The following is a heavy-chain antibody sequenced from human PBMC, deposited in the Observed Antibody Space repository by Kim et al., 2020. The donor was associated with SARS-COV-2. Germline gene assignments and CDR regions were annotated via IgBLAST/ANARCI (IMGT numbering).Heavy chain of an antibody. V-gene: IGHV4-39*01. J-gene: IGHJ4*02. Sequence: SETLSLTCTVSGGSIGSSGYYWGWVRQPPGKGLEWIGNIYNDGSTSYNPSLKSRVTITMDMSKNQFSLNLRSVTAPDTSIYYCTGKSGYDRWADYWGQGRLVTVSS. CDR2: IYNDGST. D-gene: IGHD5-12*01. CDR1: GGSIGSSGYY. CDR3: TGKSGYDRWADY.